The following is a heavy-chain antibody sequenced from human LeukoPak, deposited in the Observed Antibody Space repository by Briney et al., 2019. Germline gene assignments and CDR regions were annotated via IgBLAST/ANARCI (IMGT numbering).Heavy chain of an antibody. CDR2: IDPNSGGT. Sequence: ASVKVSCKASGYSFTDHYMHWVRQAPGQGLEWMGWIDPNSGGTNYAQKFQGRVSMTRDTSISTAYMELSSLTSEDTAVYYCAREAITIFGLVRTQTTKGPHRFDPWGQGTLVTVSS. V-gene: IGHV1-2*02. J-gene: IGHJ5*02. CDR3: AREAITIFGLVRTQTTKGPHRFDP. CDR1: GYSFTDHY. D-gene: IGHD3-3*01.